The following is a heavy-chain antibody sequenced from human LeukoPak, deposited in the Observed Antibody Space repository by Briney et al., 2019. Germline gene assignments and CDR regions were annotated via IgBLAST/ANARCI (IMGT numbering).Heavy chain of an antibody. CDR1: GYSISSGYY. V-gene: IGHV4-38-2*02. CDR3: ARVPDTTLIDY. J-gene: IGHJ4*02. Sequence: SETLSLTCTVSGYSISSGYYWGWIRQPPGQGLEWIGSIYHSGSTYYNPSLKSRVTISVDTSKNQFSLKLSSVTAADTAVYYCARVPDTTLIDYWGQGTLVTVSS. D-gene: IGHD1-26*01. CDR2: IYHSGST.